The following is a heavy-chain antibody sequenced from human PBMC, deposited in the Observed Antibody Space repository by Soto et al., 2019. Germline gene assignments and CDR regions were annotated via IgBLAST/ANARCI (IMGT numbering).Heavy chain of an antibody. CDR1: GGSISSGGYY. V-gene: IGHV4-31*03. CDR2: IYYSGST. CDR3: ARDYGAGATLRDYYGMDV. Sequence: QVQLQESGPGLVKPSQTLSLTCTVSGGSISSGGYYWSWIRQHPGKGLEWIGYIYYSGSTYYNPSLKSRVTISVDTSKNQFSLKLSSVTAADTAVYYCARDYGAGATLRDYYGMDVWGQGTTVTVSS. J-gene: IGHJ6*02. D-gene: IGHD1-26*01.